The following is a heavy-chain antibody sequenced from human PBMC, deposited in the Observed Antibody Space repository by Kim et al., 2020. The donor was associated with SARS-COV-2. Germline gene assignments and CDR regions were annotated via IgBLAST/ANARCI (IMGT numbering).Heavy chain of an antibody. Sequence: GGSLRLSCAASGFTFSSYGMHWVRQAPGKGLEWVAVISYDGSNKYYADSVKGRFTISRDNSKNTLYLQMNSLRAEDTAVYYCAKQERGWFTMVRGVIDY. CDR3: AKQERGWFTMVRGVIDY. V-gene: IGHV3-30*18. CDR1: GFTFSSYG. J-gene: IGHJ4*01. D-gene: IGHD3-10*01. CDR2: ISYDGSNK.